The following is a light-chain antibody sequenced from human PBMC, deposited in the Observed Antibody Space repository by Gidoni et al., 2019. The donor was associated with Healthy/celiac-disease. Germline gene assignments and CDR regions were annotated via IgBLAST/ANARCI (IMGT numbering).Light chain of an antibody. CDR1: SSDVGGYNY. CDR3: SSYTSSSPWV. Sequence: QSALTQPASVSGSPGQSTTISCTGTSSDVGGYNYVSWYQQHPGTAPKLMIYEVSNRPSGVSNRFSGSKSGNTASLTISGLQAEDEADYYCSSYTSSSPWVFGGGTKLTVL. CDR2: EVS. J-gene: IGLJ3*02. V-gene: IGLV2-14*01.